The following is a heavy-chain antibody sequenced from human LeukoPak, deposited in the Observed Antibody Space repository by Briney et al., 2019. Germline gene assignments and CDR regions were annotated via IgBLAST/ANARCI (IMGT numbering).Heavy chain of an antibody. CDR1: GGSISSYY. J-gene: IGHJ6*02. CDR2: IYYSGST. D-gene: IGHD3-22*01. V-gene: IGHV4-59*01. CDR3: ARSSGSFYYYYYGMDV. Sequence: TSETLSLTRTVSGGSISSYYWSWIRQPPGKGLEWIGYIYYSGSTNYNPSLKSRVTISVDASKNQFSLKPSSVTAADTAVYYCARSSGSFYYYYYGMDVWGQGTTVTVSS.